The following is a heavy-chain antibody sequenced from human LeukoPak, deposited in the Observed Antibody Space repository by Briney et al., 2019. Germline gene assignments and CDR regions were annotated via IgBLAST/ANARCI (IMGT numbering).Heavy chain of an antibody. D-gene: IGHD1-20*01. CDR3: ARDHAKITGTAHAYNYGMDV. CDR1: GDSVSSNSAA. Sequence: SQTLSLTCAISGDSVSSNSAAWNWIRQSPSRGLEWLGRTYYRSKWYNDYAVSVKSRITINPDTSKNQFSLQLNSVTPEDTAVYYCARDHAKITGTAHAYNYGMDVWGQGTTVTVSS. CDR2: TYYRSKWYN. V-gene: IGHV6-1*01. J-gene: IGHJ6*02.